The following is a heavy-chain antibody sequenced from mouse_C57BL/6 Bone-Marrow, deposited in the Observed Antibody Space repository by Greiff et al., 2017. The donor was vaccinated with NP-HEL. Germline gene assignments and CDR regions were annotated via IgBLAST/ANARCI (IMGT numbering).Heavy chain of an antibody. CDR3: ARDNDYDDWFAY. J-gene: IGHJ3*01. CDR1: GYSITSGYY. Sequence: VQLQQSGPGLVKPSQSLSLTCSVTGYSITSGYYWNWIRQFPGNKLEWMGYISYDGSNNYNPSLKNRISITRDTSKNQFFLKLNSVTTEDTATYYCARDNDYDDWFAYWGQGTLVTVSA. CDR2: ISYDGSN. V-gene: IGHV3-6*01. D-gene: IGHD2-4*01.